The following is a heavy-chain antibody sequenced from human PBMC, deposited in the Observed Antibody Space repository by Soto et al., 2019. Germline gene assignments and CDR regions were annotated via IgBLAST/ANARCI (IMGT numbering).Heavy chain of an antibody. J-gene: IGHJ4*02. V-gene: IGHV5-51*01. CDR1: GYSFTSYW. CDR3: ARLGDFWSGSRVPDY. D-gene: IGHD3-3*01. CDR2: IYPGDSDT. Sequence: GESLKISCKGSGYSFTSYWIGWVRQMPGKGLEWMGIIYPGDSDTRYSPSFQGQVTISADKSISTAYLQWSSLKASDTAMYYCARLGDFWSGSRVPDYWGQGTLVTVSS.